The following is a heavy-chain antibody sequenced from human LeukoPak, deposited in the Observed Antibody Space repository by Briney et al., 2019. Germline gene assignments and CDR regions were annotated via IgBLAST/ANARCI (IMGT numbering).Heavy chain of an antibody. V-gene: IGHV4-59*01. CDR3: ARAYGSGSYYVFDY. Sequence: SETLSLTCTVSGDSISSYYWSWIRQPPGKGLEWIGYIYYSGSTNYNPSLKSRVTISVDTSKNQFSLKLGSVTAADTAVYYCARAYGSGSYYVFDYWGRGTLVTVSS. D-gene: IGHD3-10*01. J-gene: IGHJ4*02. CDR1: GDSISSYY. CDR2: IYYSGST.